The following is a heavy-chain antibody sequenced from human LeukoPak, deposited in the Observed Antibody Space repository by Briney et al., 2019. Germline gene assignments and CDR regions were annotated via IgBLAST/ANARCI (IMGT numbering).Heavy chain of an antibody. Sequence: GASVKVSCKASGYTLTGYYMHWVRQAPGQGLEWMGWINPNSGGTNYAQKFQGRVTMTRDTSISTAYMELSRLRSDDTAVYYCARVGSGYSYHFDYWGQGTLVTVSS. V-gene: IGHV1-2*02. CDR3: ARVGSGYSYHFDY. D-gene: IGHD3-22*01. CDR1: GYTLTGYY. J-gene: IGHJ4*02. CDR2: INPNSGGT.